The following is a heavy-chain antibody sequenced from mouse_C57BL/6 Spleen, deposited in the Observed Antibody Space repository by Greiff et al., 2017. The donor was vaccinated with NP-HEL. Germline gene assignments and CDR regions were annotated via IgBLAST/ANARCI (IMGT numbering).Heavy chain of an antibody. CDR3: AIQDPITTGVEGAWFAF. V-gene: IGHV5-6*01. CDR1: GFNFSSYG. Sequence: VQLKESGGDLVKPGGSLKLSCAASGFNFSSYGMSWVRQTPDKRLEWVATISSGGSYTYYPASVQGRFTISRDNAKNTLYLQMSSLKSEDTAMYDCAIQDPITTGVEGAWFAFWGQGTLVTVSA. CDR2: ISSGGSYT. D-gene: IGHD1-1*01. J-gene: IGHJ3*01.